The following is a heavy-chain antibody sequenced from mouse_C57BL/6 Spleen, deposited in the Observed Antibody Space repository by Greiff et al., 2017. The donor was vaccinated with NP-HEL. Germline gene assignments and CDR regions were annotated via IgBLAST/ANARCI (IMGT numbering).Heavy chain of an antibody. D-gene: IGHD1-1*01. CDR2: IYWDDDK. V-gene: IGHV8-12*01. Sequence: QVTLKVCGPGILQSSQTLSLTCSFSGFSLSTSGMGVSWIRQPSGKGLEWLAHIYWDDDKRYNPSLKSRLTISKDTSRNQVFLKITSVDTADTATYYCARRVFITTVVAYWYFDVWGTGTTVTVSS. CDR3: ARRVFITTVVAYWYFDV. CDR1: GFSLSTSGMG. J-gene: IGHJ1*03.